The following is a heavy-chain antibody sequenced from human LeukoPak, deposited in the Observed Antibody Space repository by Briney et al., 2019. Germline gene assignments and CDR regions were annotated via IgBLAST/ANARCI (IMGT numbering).Heavy chain of an antibody. Sequence: PGGSLRLSCAASGFTFSDYYMSWIRQAPGKGLEWVSYISSSGSTIYYADSVRGRFTISRDNAKNSLYLQMSSLRAEDTAVYYCARDQATVTTSAYYYYYGMDVWGQGTTVTVSS. CDR1: GFTFSDYY. CDR3: ARDQATVTTSAYYYYYGMDV. CDR2: ISSSGSTI. V-gene: IGHV3-11*01. D-gene: IGHD4-17*01. J-gene: IGHJ6*02.